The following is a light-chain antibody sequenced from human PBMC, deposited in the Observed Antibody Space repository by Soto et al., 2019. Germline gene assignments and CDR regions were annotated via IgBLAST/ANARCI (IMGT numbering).Light chain of an antibody. CDR3: QQIYNAQLT. CDR2: AAS. Sequence: DIQMTQSPSSLSASVGDRVTITCRASQSITTYLNWYRQKPGKAPKLLIYAASSLQSGVPSRFSGSGAETEFTLSISSLQPEDFATYFCQQIYNAQLTFGGGTKVEIK. J-gene: IGKJ4*01. CDR1: QSITTY. V-gene: IGKV1-39*01.